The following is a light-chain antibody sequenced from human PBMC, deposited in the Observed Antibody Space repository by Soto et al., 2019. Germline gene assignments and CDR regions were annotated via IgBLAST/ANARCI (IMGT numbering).Light chain of an antibody. CDR2: AVS. J-gene: IGKJ3*01. CDR1: QTISDS. Sequence: IQMTQSPSSLSASVGDRVTITCRTSQTISDSLNWYQHKPGKAPKLLIYAVSRLQSGVPSRFSGSGSGTDFTLTISSLQPEDFATYYCQHSYLTFTFGPGTTVDI. CDR3: QHSYLTFT. V-gene: IGKV1-39*01.